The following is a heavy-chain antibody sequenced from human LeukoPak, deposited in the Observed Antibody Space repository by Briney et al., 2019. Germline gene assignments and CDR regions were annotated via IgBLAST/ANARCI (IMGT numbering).Heavy chain of an antibody. Sequence: GESLKISCKGSVYSFTSYGITWVRQMPGKGLEWMGRIDPSDSYTNYSPSFQGHVTISTDKSISTAYLQWSSLKASDTSIYYCARYPGIASSVNWGQGTLVTVSS. V-gene: IGHV5-10-1*01. CDR3: ARYPGIASSVN. CDR2: IDPSDSYT. CDR1: VYSFTSYG. J-gene: IGHJ4*02. D-gene: IGHD6-13*01.